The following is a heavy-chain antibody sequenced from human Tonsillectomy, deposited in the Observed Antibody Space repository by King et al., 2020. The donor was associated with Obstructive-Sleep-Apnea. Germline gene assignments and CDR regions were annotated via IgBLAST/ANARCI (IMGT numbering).Heavy chain of an antibody. CDR2: IRYDGSNE. CDR1: GFTFSSYG. V-gene: IGHV3-30*02. Sequence: VQLVESGGGVVQPGGSLRLSCAASGFTFSSYGMHWVRQAPGKGLEWVAFIRYDGSNECYADSVKGRFTISRDNSRDTLYLQMNSLRAEDTAVYYCAKLLGFCSGGSCSGPFPWDQGTLVTVSS. CDR3: AKLLGFCSGGSCSGPFP. J-gene: IGHJ4*02. D-gene: IGHD2-15*01.